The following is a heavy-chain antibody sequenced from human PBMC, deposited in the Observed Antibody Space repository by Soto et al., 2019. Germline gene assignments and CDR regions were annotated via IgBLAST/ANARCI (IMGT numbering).Heavy chain of an antibody. J-gene: IGHJ6*02. CDR3: ARVSRYFDWLFPLGYYYGMDV. V-gene: IGHV1-3*01. CDR1: GYTFTSYA. CDR2: INAGNGNT. D-gene: IGHD3-9*01. Sequence: ASVKVSCKASGYTFTSYAMQWVRQAPRQRLEWMGWINAGNGNTKYSQKFQGRVTITRDTSASTAYMELSSLRSEDTAVYYCARVSRYFDWLFPLGYYYGMDVWGQGTTVTVSS.